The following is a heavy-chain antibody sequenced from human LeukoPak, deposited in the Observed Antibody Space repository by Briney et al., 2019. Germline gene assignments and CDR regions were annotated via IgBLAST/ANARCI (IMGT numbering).Heavy chain of an antibody. D-gene: IGHD6-6*01. CDR2: IDPSDSYN. J-gene: IGHJ4*02. CDR3: ARAYSRSRFDY. V-gene: IGHV5-10-1*01. CDR1: GYSFTTYW. Sequence: GESLKISCKGSGYSFTTYWISWVRQMPGKGLEWMGTIDPSDSYNNYSPSFQGHVTISADKSISTAYLQWSSLKASDTAMYYCARAYSRSRFDYWGQGTLVTVSS.